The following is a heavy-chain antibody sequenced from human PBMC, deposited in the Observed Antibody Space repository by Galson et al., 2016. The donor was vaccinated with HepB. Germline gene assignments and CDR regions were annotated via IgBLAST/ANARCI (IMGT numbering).Heavy chain of an antibody. J-gene: IGHJ4*02. CDR2: ISGNGANI. V-gene: IGHV3-23*01. CDR3: ARLNKLLPYFDY. CDR1: GFPFDSYS. D-gene: IGHD2-15*01. Sequence: SLRLSCAASGFPFDSYSVNWLRQAPGKGLEWVSTISGNGANIYHAGSVKGRFTVSRDNANNTLYLHMNSLRAEDTATYYCARLNKLLPYFDYWGQGILVTVTS.